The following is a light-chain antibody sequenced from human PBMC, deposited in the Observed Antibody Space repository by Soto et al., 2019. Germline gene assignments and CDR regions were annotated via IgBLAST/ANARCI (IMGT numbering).Light chain of an antibody. CDR1: SSNIGSNY. CDR3: AAWDDSLSGPV. Sequence: QSVLTQPPSASGTPGQRGTISCSGSSSNIGSNYVYWYQQLPGTAPKLLIYRTNQRPSGVPDRFSGSKSGTSASLAISGLRSEDEVDYYCAAWDDSLSGPVFGGGINLTVL. V-gene: IGLV1-47*01. J-gene: IGLJ3*02. CDR2: RTN.